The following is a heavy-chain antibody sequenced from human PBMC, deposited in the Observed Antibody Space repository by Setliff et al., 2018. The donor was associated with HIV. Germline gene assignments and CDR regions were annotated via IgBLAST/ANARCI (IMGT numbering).Heavy chain of an antibody. D-gene: IGHD4-17*01. CDR3: ARLQRTVTTEYFDY. CDR1: GGSISSYY. V-gene: IGHV4-59*08. J-gene: IGHJ4*02. CDR2: IYYSGST. Sequence: NPSETLSLTCTVSGGSISSYYWSWIRQPPGKGLEWIGYIYYSGSTNYNPSLKSRVTISVDTSKNQFSLKLSSVTAADTAVYYCARLQRTVTTEYFDYWGQGTLVTVSS.